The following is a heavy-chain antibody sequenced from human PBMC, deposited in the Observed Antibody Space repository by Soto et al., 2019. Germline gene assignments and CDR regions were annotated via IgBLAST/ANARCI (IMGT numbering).Heavy chain of an antibody. D-gene: IGHD2-21*02. CDR2: IYTSGTT. CDR3: ARGPYCGGDCYFSV. CDR1: GGSISSYY. Sequence: SETLSLTCSVSGGSISSYYWSWIRQPAGKGLEWIGRIYTSGTTNYNPSHESRVTMSVDTSKNQFSLKLSSVTAADTAVYYCARGPYCGGDCYFSVWGQGTLVTVSS. J-gene: IGHJ4*02. V-gene: IGHV4-4*07.